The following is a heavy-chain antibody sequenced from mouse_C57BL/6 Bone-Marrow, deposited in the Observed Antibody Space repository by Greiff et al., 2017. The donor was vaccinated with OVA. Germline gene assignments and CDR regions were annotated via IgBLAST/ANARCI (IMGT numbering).Heavy chain of an antibody. D-gene: IGHD1-1*01. CDR1: GYTFTSYW. Sequence: QVQLQQPGAELVMPGASVKLSCKASGYTFTSYWMHWVKQRPGQGLEWIGEIDPSDSYTNYNQKFKGKSTLTVDKSSSTAYMQLSSLTSEDTAIYYCAYITTVVAPYYAMDYWGQGTSVTVSS. CDR3: AYITTVVAPYYAMDY. V-gene: IGHV1-69*01. J-gene: IGHJ4*01. CDR2: IDPSDSYT.